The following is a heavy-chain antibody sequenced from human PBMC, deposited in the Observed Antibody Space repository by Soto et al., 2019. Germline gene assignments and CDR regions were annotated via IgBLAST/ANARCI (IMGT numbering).Heavy chain of an antibody. J-gene: IGHJ6*02. CDR3: GRGPSPRAPAGGTPYYYAMDV. CDR2: MNPINGAT. Sequence: ASVKVSCKASGYDFTAYDINWVRQASGQGLEWMGWMNPINGATGSARRFQGRVTMTRNTATGTAYLELTSLRSDDSAVYYCGRGPSPRAPAGGTPYYYAMDVWGQGTTVTVSS. D-gene: IGHD6-13*01. V-gene: IGHV1-8*02. CDR1: GYDFTAYD.